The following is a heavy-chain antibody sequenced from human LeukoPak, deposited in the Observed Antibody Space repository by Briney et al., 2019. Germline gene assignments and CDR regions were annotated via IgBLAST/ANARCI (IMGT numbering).Heavy chain of an antibody. D-gene: IGHD5-12*01. Sequence: PSETLSLTCTVSGGSISSYYWSWIRQHPGKGLEWIGYIYYSGSTFYNPSLKSRVTISVDTSKNQFSLRLSSVTAADTAVYYCAREPRGGGYSFDYWGQGTLVTVSS. J-gene: IGHJ4*02. CDR2: IYYSGST. CDR3: AREPRGGGYSFDY. V-gene: IGHV4-59*06. CDR1: GGSISSYY.